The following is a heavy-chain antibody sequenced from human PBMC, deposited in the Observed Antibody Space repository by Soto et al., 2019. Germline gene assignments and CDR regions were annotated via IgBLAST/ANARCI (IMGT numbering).Heavy chain of an antibody. Sequence: PGGSLRLSCAASGFTFSSYWMHWVRQAPGKGLVWVSRINSGGSSTSYADSVKGRFTISRDNAKNTLYLQMNSLRAEDTAVYYCRTYDFWSGAAFDIWGQGTMVTVSS. CDR1: GFTFSSYW. D-gene: IGHD3-3*01. J-gene: IGHJ3*02. CDR2: INSGGSST. CDR3: RTYDFWSGAAFDI. V-gene: IGHV3-74*01.